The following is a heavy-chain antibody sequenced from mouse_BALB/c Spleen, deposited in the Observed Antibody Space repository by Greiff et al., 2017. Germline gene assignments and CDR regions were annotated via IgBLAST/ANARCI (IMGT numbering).Heavy chain of an antibody. CDR3: ARQYGNYEGYFDY. Sequence: EVQLQQSGPELVKPGASVKISCKASGYTFTDYNMHWVKQSHGKSLEWIGYIYPYNGGTGYNQKFKSKATLTVDNSSSTAYMELRSLTSEDSAVYYCARQYGNYEGYFDYWGQGTTLTVSS. CDR1: GYTFTDYN. D-gene: IGHD2-10*02. V-gene: IGHV1S29*02. J-gene: IGHJ2*01. CDR2: IYPYNGGT.